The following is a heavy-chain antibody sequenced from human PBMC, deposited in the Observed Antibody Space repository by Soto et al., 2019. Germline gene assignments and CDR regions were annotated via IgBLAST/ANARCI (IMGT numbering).Heavy chain of an antibody. CDR3: ARERITMVRGAIDP. D-gene: IGHD3-10*01. Sequence: PGGSLRLSCAASGFTFSSYWMHWVRQAPGKGLVWVSRINTDGSTTSYADSVKGRFTISRDNAKNTVYLQMNSLTAEDTAVYYCARERITMVRGAIDPWGQGTLVTVSS. V-gene: IGHV3-74*01. CDR1: GFTFSSYW. CDR2: INTDGSTT. J-gene: IGHJ5*02.